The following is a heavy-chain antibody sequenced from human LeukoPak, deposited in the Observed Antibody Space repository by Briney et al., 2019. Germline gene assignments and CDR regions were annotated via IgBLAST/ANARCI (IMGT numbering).Heavy chain of an antibody. V-gene: IGHV3-20*03. Sequence: INCNGPSRWYADSVKGGFTISRDNAKNSLYLEMNSLRAEDTALYFCARPLGITGTTPFDFWGQGTRVTVSS. CDR2: INCNGPSR. CDR3: ARPLGITGTTPFDF. J-gene: IGHJ4*02. D-gene: IGHD1-7*01.